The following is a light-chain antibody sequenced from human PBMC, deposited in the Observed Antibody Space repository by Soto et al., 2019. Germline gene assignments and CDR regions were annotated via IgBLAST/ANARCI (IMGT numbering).Light chain of an antibody. V-gene: IGKV3-20*01. CDR1: QSVSSSY. J-gene: IGKJ5*01. CDR2: GAS. CDR3: HQYGSSKST. Sequence: EIVLTQSPGTLSLSPGETATLSCRASQSVSSSYLAWYQQKPGQAPRLLNYGASRRATGIPDRFSGSGSGTDFTLTISRLEPEEFAVYYCHQYGSSKSTFGQGTRLEIK.